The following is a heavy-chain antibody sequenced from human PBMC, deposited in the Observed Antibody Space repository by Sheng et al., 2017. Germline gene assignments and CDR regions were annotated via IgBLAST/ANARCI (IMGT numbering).Heavy chain of an antibody. J-gene: IGHJ4*02. CDR1: GFTFSSYA. D-gene: IGHD3-16*01. CDR2: ISGSGGST. V-gene: IGHV3-23*01. Sequence: EVQLLESGGGLVQPGGSLRLSCAASGFTFSSYAMSWVRQAPGKGLEWVSAISGSGGSTYYADSVKGRFTISRDNSKNTLYLQMNSLRAEDTAVYYCAKVDLYVWGSYATKYFDYWGQGTLVTVSS. CDR3: AKVDLYVWGSYATKYFDY.